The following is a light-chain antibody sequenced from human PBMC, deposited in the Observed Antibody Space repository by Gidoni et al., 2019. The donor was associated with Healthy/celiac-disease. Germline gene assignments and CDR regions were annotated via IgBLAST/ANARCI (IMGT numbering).Light chain of an antibody. Sequence: DIQMTQSPSSLSASVGDRVTITCQESQDISNYLNWYQQQPGKAPKLLIDDASNLETGVPARFSGSGSGTDFTFTISSLQPEDSATYYCQQYDNRPPSITVGQGTRLEIK. CDR1: QDISNY. CDR2: DAS. CDR3: QQYDNRPPSIT. V-gene: IGKV1-33*01. J-gene: IGKJ5*01.